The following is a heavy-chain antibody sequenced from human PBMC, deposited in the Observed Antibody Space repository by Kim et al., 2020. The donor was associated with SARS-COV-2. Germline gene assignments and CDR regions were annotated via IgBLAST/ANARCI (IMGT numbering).Heavy chain of an antibody. J-gene: IGHJ4*02. V-gene: IGHV3-48*04. Sequence: GGSLRLSCAASGFTFSSYSMNWVRQAPGKGLEWVSYISSSSSTIYYADSVKGRFTISRDNAKNSLYLQMNSLRAEDTAVYYCARERAASSSWYNYFDYWGQGTLVTVSS. D-gene: IGHD6-13*01. CDR2: ISSSSSTI. CDR1: GFTFSSYS. CDR3: ARERAASSSWYNYFDY.